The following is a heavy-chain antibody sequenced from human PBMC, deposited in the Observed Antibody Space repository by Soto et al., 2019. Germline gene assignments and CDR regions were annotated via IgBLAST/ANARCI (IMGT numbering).Heavy chain of an antibody. CDR2: IYETGIT. Sequence: PSETLSLTCNVSGGSINNYYWSWIRQPPGKGLEWIGYIYETGITNYNPSLKSRVTISVDTSKNQFSLRLRSVTAADTAVYYCARDYHSGGAFDIWGQGTMVTVSS. CDR1: GGSINNYY. J-gene: IGHJ3*02. D-gene: IGHD6-19*01. V-gene: IGHV4-59*01. CDR3: ARDYHSGGAFDI.